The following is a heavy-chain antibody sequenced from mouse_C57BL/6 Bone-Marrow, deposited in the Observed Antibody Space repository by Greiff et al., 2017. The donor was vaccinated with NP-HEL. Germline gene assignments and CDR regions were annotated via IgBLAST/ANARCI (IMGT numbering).Heavy chain of an antibody. CDR1: GYSFTSYY. V-gene: IGHV1-66*01. D-gene: IGHD3-2*02. Sequence: VQLQESGPELVKPGASVKISCKASGYSFTSYYIHWVKQRPGQGLEWIGWIYPGSGNTKYNEKFKGKATLTADTSSSTAYMQLSSLTSEYSAVYYCALDSSGPWFAYWGQGTLVTVSA. J-gene: IGHJ3*01. CDR3: ALDSSGPWFAY. CDR2: IYPGSGNT.